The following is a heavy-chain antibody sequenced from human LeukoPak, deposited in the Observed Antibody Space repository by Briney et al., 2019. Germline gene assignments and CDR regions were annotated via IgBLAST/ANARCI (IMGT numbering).Heavy chain of an antibody. CDR2: ISSSSSTI. D-gene: IGHD6-13*01. CDR1: GFTFSSYS. CDR3: ARDEYSSSLVSDY. J-gene: IGHJ4*02. Sequence: GGSLRLSCAASGFTFSSYSMNWVRRAPGKGLEWVSYISSSSSTIYYADSVKGRFTISRDNAKNSLYLQMNSLRAEDTAVYYCARDEYSSSLVSDYWGQGTLVTVSS. V-gene: IGHV3-48*01.